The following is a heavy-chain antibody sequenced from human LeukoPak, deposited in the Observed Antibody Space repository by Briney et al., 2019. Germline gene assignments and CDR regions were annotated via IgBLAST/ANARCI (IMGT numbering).Heavy chain of an antibody. CDR1: GGSISSYY. V-gene: IGHV4-59*01. Sequence: ETLSLTCTVSGGSISSYYWSWIRQPPGKGLEWIGYIYYSGSTNYNPSLKSRVTISVDMSKNQFSLKLSSVAAADTAVYYCARVDQSGYDTRGWFDPWGQGTLVTVSS. D-gene: IGHD5-12*01. CDR2: IYYSGST. CDR3: ARVDQSGYDTRGWFDP. J-gene: IGHJ5*02.